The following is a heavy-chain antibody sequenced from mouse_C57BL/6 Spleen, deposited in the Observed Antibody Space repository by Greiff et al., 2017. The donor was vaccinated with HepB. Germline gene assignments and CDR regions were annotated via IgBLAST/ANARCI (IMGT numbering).Heavy chain of an antibody. CDR2: INPNNGGT. D-gene: IGHD2-5*01. V-gene: IGHV1-22*01. CDR1: GYTFTDYN. Sequence: VQLKESGPELVKPGASVKMSCKASGYTFTDYNMHWVKQSHGKSLEWIGYINPNNGGTSYNQKFKGKATLTVNKSSSTAYMELRSLTSEDSAVYYCARYSNYDYLDVWGTGTTVTVSS. J-gene: IGHJ1*03. CDR3: ARYSNYDYLDV.